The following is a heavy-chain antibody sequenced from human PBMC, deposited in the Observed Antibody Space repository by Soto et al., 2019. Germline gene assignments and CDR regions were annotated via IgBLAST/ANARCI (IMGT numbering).Heavy chain of an antibody. CDR2: IYWDDDK. CDR1: GFSFSSIGEG. CDR3: VQILCGADCFQSYSSHSYSGLDL. Sequence: QITLKESGPTLVKPTQTLTLTCTFPGFSFSSIGEGVGWIRQPPGKALEWLALIYWDDDKGYSPSLKSRLTITNPTSNNQVVPTITNIVPVHTPTYYCVQILCGADCFQSYSSHSYSGLDLWGQGTTFTVSS. J-gene: IGHJ6*02. V-gene: IGHV2-5*02. D-gene: IGHD2-21*02.